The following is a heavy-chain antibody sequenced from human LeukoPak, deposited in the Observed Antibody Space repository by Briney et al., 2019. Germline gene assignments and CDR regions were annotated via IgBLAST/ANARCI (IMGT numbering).Heavy chain of an antibody. D-gene: IGHD2-15*01. Sequence: SGGSLRLSCAASGFTFSSYAMSWVRQAPGKGLEWVSAISGSGGSTYYADSVKGRFTISRDNSKNTLYLQMNSLRAEDTAVYYCAKDAEDIVVVIAATLGYYGMDVWGQGTTVTVSS. CDR3: AKDAEDIVVVIAATLGYYGMDV. CDR2: ISGSGGST. V-gene: IGHV3-23*01. CDR1: GFTFSSYA. J-gene: IGHJ6*02.